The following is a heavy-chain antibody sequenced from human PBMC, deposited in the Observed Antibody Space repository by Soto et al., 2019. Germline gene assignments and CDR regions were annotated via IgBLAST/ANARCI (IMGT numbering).Heavy chain of an antibody. CDR3: ARVLYSGYDYGPSLDY. V-gene: IGHV1-46*03. D-gene: IGHD5-12*01. CDR1: GYTFTSYY. CDR2: INPSGGST. Sequence: QVQLVQSGAEVKKPGASVKVSCKASGYTFTSYYMHWVRQAPGQGLEWMGIINPSGGSTSYAQKFQGRVTMTRDTSTSTVYMELSSLGSEDTAVYYCARVLYSGYDYGPSLDYWGQGTLVTVSS. J-gene: IGHJ4*02.